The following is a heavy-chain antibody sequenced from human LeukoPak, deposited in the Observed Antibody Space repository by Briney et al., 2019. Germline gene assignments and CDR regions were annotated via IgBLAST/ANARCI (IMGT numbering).Heavy chain of an antibody. Sequence: GGSLRLSCAASGFTFSSFAMSWVRRAPGKGLEWVSAISGSGGSTYYADSVKGRFTISRDNSRNTLYLQMNSLRAGDTAVYYCAKGDSSWYYYFDYWGQGTLVTVSS. V-gene: IGHV3-23*01. D-gene: IGHD6-13*01. J-gene: IGHJ4*02. CDR1: GFTFSSFA. CDR3: AKGDSSWYYYFDY. CDR2: ISGSGGST.